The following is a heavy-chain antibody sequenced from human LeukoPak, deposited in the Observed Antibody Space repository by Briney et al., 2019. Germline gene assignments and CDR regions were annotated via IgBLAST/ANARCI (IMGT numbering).Heavy chain of an antibody. J-gene: IGHJ6*03. V-gene: IGHV1-2*02. CDR2: INPNSGGT. CDR3: ARGSTSSGGGYYYYYMDV. Sequence: ASVKVSCKASGYTFTGYYMHWVRQAPGQGLEWMGWINPNSGGTNYAQKFQGRVTMTRDTSISTAYMELSRLRSDDTAVYYCARGSTSSGGGYYYYYMDVWGKGNTVTVSS. D-gene: IGHD2-2*01. CDR1: GYTFTGYY.